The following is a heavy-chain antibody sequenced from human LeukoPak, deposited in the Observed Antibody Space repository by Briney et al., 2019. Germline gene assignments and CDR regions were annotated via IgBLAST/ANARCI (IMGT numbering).Heavy chain of an antibody. CDR3: ARASRNYGGLFDY. CDR1: GGTFSSYA. V-gene: IGHV1-69*05. J-gene: IGHJ4*02. D-gene: IGHD4-23*01. CDR2: IFPIFGTA. Sequence: SVKVSCKASGGTFSSYAISWVRQAPGHGLEWMGGIFPIFGTANYAQKFQGRVTITTDESTSTAYMELSSLRSEDTAVYYCARASRNYGGLFDYWGQGTLVTVSS.